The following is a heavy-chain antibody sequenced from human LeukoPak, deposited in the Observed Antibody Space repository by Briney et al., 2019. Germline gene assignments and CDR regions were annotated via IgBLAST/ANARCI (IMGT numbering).Heavy chain of an antibody. Sequence: GGSLRLSCAAAGFTFSAFSMTWVRQAPDKVLGWVALISYDGSNKYYADSVKGRFTLSRDNSKNTLFLQMNSLTPEDTAVYYCAKCHISGWYYFGYWGQGTLVTVSS. CDR2: ISYDGSNK. D-gene: IGHD6-19*01. CDR1: GFTFSAFS. V-gene: IGHV3-30*18. CDR3: AKCHISGWYYFGY. J-gene: IGHJ4*02.